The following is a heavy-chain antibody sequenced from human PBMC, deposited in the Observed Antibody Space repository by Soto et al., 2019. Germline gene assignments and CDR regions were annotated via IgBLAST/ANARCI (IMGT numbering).Heavy chain of an antibody. CDR3: AKDLAAGDPRAFDI. CDR2: ISGSGGAT. J-gene: IGHJ3*02. D-gene: IGHD2-15*01. Sequence: EVQLLESGGGLVQPGGSLRLSCAASRFPFNSYAMSWVRQAPGKGLEWVSAISGSGGATYYAGSVKGRFTISRDNSKDTLYLQINSRRVEDTAIYHCAKDLAAGDPRAFDIWGHGTMVTVSS. V-gene: IGHV3-23*01. CDR1: RFPFNSYA.